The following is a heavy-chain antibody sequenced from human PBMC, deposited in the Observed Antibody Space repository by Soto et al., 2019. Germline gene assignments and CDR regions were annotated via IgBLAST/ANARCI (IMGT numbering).Heavy chain of an antibody. CDR2: IWYDGTKK. CDR1: GFTFSSYG. Sequence: QVQLVESGGGVVQPGRSLRLSCAASGFTFSSYGMHWVRQAPGKGLERVAVIWYDGTKKYYADSVKGRFTISRYNSRNTMPMQTDSLTAEDTAVYHCTRCAEPYVTTNNFVVYWGQGTLFTVPP. CDR3: TRCAEPYVTTNNFVVY. D-gene: IGHD1-1*01. J-gene: IGHJ4*02. V-gene: IGHV3-33*01.